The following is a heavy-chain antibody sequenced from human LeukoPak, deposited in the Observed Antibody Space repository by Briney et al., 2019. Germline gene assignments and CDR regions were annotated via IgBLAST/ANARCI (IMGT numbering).Heavy chain of an antibody. J-gene: IGHJ6*03. D-gene: IGHD2-15*01. CDR3: ASALGYCSGGSCYNYYYYMDV. CDR2: INPSGGST. CDR1: GYTFTSYY. V-gene: IGHV1-46*01. Sequence: ASVKVSCKASGYTFTSYYMHWVRQAPGQGLEWMGIINPSGGSTSYAQKFQGRVTMTRDMSTSTAYMELSSLRSEDTAVYYCASALGYCSGGSCYNYYYYMDVWGKGTTVTVSS.